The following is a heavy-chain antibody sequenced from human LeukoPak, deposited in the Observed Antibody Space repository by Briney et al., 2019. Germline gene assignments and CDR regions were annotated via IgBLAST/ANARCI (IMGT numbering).Heavy chain of an antibody. D-gene: IGHD2-2*01. V-gene: IGHV3-30*02. CDR2: IRYDGSNK. Sequence: GGSLRLSCAASGFTFSSYGMHWVRQAPGKGLEWVAFIRYDGSNKYYADSVKGRFTISRDNSKNTPYLQMNSLRAEDTAVYYCARNAVPAAQIDYWGQGTLVTVSS. J-gene: IGHJ4*02. CDR3: ARNAVPAAQIDY. CDR1: GFTFSSYG.